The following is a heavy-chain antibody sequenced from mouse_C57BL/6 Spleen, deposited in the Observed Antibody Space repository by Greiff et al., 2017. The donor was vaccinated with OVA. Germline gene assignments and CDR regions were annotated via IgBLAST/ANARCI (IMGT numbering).Heavy chain of an antibody. D-gene: IGHD4-1*01. Sequence: VQLKQSGPELVKPGASVKMSCKASGYTFTDYNMHWVKQSHGKSLEWIGYINPNNGGTSYNQKFKGKATVTVNKSSSTAYMELRSLTSEDSAVYYCAMLANWDGFDYWGQGTTLTVSS. J-gene: IGHJ2*01. CDR2: INPNNGGT. CDR1: GYTFTDYN. V-gene: IGHV1-22*01. CDR3: AMLANWDGFDY.